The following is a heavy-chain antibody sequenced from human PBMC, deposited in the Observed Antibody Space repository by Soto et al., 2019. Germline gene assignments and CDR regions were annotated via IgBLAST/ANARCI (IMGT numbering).Heavy chain of an antibody. CDR2: IYYSGST. CDR3: ARRLITMVREKVFNWFDP. J-gene: IGHJ5*02. D-gene: IGHD3-10*01. V-gene: IGHV4-39*01. Sequence: PSETLSLTCTVSGGSISSSSYYWGWIRQPPGKGLEWIGSIYYSGSTYYNPSLKSRVTISVDTSKNQFSLKLSSVTAADTAVYYCARRLITMVREKVFNWFDPWGQGTLVTVSS. CDR1: GGSISSSSYY.